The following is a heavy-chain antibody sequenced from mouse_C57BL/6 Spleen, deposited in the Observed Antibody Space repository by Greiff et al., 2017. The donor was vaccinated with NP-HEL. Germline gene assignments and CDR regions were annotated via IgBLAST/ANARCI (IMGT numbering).Heavy chain of an antibody. J-gene: IGHJ1*03. CDR1: GYTFTDYY. CDR3: ARDYGSPWYFDV. Sequence: EVQLQQSGPVLVKPGASVKMSCKASGYTFTDYYMNWVKQSHGKSLEWIGVINPYNGGTSYNQKFKGKATLTVDKSSSTAYMELNSLTSEDYAVYYCARDYGSPWYFDVWGTGTTVTVSS. CDR2: INPYNGGT. D-gene: IGHD1-1*01. V-gene: IGHV1-19*01.